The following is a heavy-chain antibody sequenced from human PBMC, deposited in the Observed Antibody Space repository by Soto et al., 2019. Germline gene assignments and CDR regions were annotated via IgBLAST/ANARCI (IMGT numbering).Heavy chain of an antibody. CDR1: GFTFSSYG. D-gene: IGHD1-7*01. J-gene: IGHJ6*03. Sequence: PGGSLRLSCAASGFTFSSYGMHWVRQAPGKGLEWVAVIWYDGSNKYYADSVKGRFTISRDNSKNTLYLQMNSLRAEDTAVYYCARWGPVELRYYYMDVWGKGTTVTVSS. CDR3: ARWGPVELRYYYMDV. CDR2: IWYDGSNK. V-gene: IGHV3-33*01.